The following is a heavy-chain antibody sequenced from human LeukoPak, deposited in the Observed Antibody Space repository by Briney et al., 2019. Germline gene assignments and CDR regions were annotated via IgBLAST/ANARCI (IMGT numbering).Heavy chain of an antibody. Sequence: GASVKVSCKASGYTFTSYYMHWVRQAPGQGLEWMGIINPSGGSTSCAQKFQGRVTMTRDTSTSTVYMELSSLRSEDTAVYYCAREKMMDTAMVTCWFDPWGQGTLVTVSS. CDR3: AREKMMDTAMVTCWFDP. CDR2: INPSGGST. V-gene: IGHV1-46*01. D-gene: IGHD5-18*01. J-gene: IGHJ5*02. CDR1: GYTFTSYY.